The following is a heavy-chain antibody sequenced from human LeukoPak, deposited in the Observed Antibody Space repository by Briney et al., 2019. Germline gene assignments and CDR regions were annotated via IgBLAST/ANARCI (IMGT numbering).Heavy chain of an antibody. CDR2: IWYDGSNK. V-gene: IGHV3-33*01. J-gene: IGHJ4*02. CDR1: GFTFSSYG. Sequence: GGSLRLSCAASGFTFSSYGMHWVRQAPGKGLGWVAVIWYDGSNKYYADSVKGRFTISRDNSKNTLYLQMNSLRAEDTAVYYCARDYYDILTGYYGGYFDYWGQGTLVTVSS. D-gene: IGHD3-9*01. CDR3: ARDYYDILTGYYGGYFDY.